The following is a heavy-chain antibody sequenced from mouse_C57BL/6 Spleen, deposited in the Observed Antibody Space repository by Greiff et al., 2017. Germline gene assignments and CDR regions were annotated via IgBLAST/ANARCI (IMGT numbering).Heavy chain of an antibody. V-gene: IGHV1-55*01. CDR3: ARSSYGGVSWFAD. CDR1: GYTFTSYW. Sequence: QVQLQQPGAELVKPGASVKMSCKASGYTFTSYWITWVKQRPGHGLEWIGDIYPGSGSTKYNEKFKGKATLTVDKSSSTAYMQLSSLTSEDSAVYYCARSSYGGVSWFADGGKGPLVSVSA. J-gene: IGHJ3*01. D-gene: IGHD1-1*02. CDR2: IYPGSGST.